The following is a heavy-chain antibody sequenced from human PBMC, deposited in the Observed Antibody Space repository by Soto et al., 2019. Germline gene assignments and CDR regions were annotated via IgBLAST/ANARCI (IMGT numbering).Heavy chain of an antibody. D-gene: IGHD3-3*01. V-gene: IGHV3-21*01. Sequence: GGSLRLSCTASGFNFSIYSMNWVRQAPGKGLEWLSSISPTSTYIYYADSVEGRFTISRDNAKKSLSLQMDSLRDEDTAIYYCASSGRINGVVPPGGGVWGQGTTVTVSS. J-gene: IGHJ6*02. CDR2: ISPTSTYI. CDR3: ASSGRINGVVPPGGGV. CDR1: GFNFSIYS.